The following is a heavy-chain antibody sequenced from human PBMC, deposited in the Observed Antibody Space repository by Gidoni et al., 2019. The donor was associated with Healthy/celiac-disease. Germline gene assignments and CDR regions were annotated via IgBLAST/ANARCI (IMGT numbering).Heavy chain of an antibody. D-gene: IGHD4-17*01. CDR3: AKAGGDYGGNSH. CDR1: GFPFSSYG. Sequence: QVQLVEAGGGVVQPGRSLRLSCAASGFPFSSYGMHWVRQAPGKGLEWVAVISYDGSNKYYADSVKGRFTISRDNSKNTLYLQMNSLRAEDTAVYYCAKAGGDYGGNSHWGQGTLVTVSS. J-gene: IGHJ4*02. V-gene: IGHV3-30*18. CDR2: ISYDGSNK.